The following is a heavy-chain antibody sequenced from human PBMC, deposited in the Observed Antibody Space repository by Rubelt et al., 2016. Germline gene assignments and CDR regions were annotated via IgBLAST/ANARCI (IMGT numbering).Heavy chain of an antibody. D-gene: IGHD5/OR15-5a*01. J-gene: IGHJ3*02. Sequence: QVQLQQWGAGLLKPSETLSLTCAVYGGSFSGYYWSWIRQPPGKGLEWIGEINHGGSTNYNPSLKSRVTISVDTSKNQFSLTVGSVTAAETALYEWARLGPVSTSHAFDIWGQGTMVTVSS. V-gene: IGHV4-34*01. CDR1: GGSFSGYY. CDR2: INHGGST. CDR3: ARLGPVSTSHAFDI.